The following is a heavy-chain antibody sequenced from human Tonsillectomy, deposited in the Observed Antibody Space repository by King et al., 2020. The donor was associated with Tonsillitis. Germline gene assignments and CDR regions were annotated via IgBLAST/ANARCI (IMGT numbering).Heavy chain of an antibody. D-gene: IGHD6-13*01. V-gene: IGHV1-69*01. Sequence: HVQLVESGAEVKKPGSSVKVSCKASGGTFSSYVISWVRQAPGQGLEWMGGIIPTLFTANYAQKFQGRVTITADESTSTVYMELTSLRSEDTAVYYCAIAAGTQNFYSYYMDVWSKGTTVTVSS. CDR1: GGTFSSYV. J-gene: IGHJ6*03. CDR2: IIPTLFTA. CDR3: AIAAGTQNFYSYYMDV.